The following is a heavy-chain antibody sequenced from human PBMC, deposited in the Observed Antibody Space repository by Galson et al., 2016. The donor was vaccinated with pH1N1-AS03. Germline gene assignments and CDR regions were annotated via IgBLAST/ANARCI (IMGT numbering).Heavy chain of an antibody. CDR3: ARDWGFSWTSRPTFDF. J-gene: IGHJ3*01. V-gene: IGHV3-11*01. D-gene: IGHD6-13*01. CDR1: GFTFTDYY. CDR2: ISSRGSTK. Sequence: SLRLSCAASGFTFTDYYMTWIRQAPGKGLELISYISSRGSTKYYADSVKGRFAISRDDTKKSVYLQMDRPRVEDTAVYYCARDWGFSWTSRPTFDFWGQGTMVAVSA.